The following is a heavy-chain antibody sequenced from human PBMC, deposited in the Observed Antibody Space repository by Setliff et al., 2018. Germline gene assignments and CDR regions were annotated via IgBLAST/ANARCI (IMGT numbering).Heavy chain of an antibody. Sequence: PGESRKISCATSGFTFRGYSLTWVRQAPGKGLEWVAGIDQISRTYYPDSVKGRFTISRDNAKKSVDLQMNSLRAEDTAVYYCATKAVAGTGGQGTLVTVSS. D-gene: IGHD6-19*01. V-gene: IGHV3-53*01. CDR3: ATKAVAGT. CDR2: IDQISRT. J-gene: IGHJ4*02. CDR1: GFTFRGYS.